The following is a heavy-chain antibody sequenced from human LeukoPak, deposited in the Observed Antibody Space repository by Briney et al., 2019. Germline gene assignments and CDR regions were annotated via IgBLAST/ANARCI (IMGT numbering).Heavy chain of an antibody. V-gene: IGHV3-30-3*01. CDR2: ISYDGSNK. CDR3: ARSPGGKNYFDY. CDR1: GFTSSSYA. D-gene: IGHD3-16*01. J-gene: IGHJ4*02. Sequence: GGSLRLSCAASGFTSSSYAMHWVRQAPGKGLEWVAVISYDGSNKYYADSVKGRFTISRDNSKNTLYLQMNSLRAEDTAVYYCARSPGGKNYFDYWGQGTLVTVSS.